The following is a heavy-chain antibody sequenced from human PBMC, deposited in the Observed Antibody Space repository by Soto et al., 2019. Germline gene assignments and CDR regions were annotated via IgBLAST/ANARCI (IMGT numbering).Heavy chain of an antibody. D-gene: IGHD6-19*01. Sequence: QVQLVQSGAEVKKPGSSVKVSCKASGGTFSSYAISWVRQAPGQGLEWMGGIIPIFGTANYAQKFQGRVTITADESTSTAYMELSSLRSEDTAVYYCARSLGVAGTSLCYYSGMDVWGQGTTVNVSS. CDR3: ARSLGVAGTSLCYYSGMDV. J-gene: IGHJ6*02. CDR1: GGTFSSYA. V-gene: IGHV1-69*01. CDR2: IIPIFGTA.